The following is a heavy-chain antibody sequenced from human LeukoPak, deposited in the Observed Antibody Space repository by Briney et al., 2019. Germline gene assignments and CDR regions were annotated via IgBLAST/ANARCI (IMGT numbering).Heavy chain of an antibody. Sequence: GGSLRLSCGASGFTFSSYGMHWVRQAPGKGLEWVAFIRYDGSVKHYADSVKGRFTISRDNAKNSLYLQMNSLRAEDTAVYYCARVYSGGSHQFDYWGQGTLVTVSS. D-gene: IGHD2-15*01. CDR2: IRYDGSVK. CDR3: ARVYSGGSHQFDY. J-gene: IGHJ4*02. CDR1: GFTFSSYG. V-gene: IGHV3-30*02.